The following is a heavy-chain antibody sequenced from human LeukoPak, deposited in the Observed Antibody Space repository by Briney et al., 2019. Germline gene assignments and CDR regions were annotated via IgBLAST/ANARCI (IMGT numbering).Heavy chain of an antibody. J-gene: IGHJ4*02. V-gene: IGHV2-5*01. Sequence: SGPTLVKPTQTLTLTCTFSGFSLSTSGVGVGWIRQPPGKALEWLALIYWNDDKRYSPSLKSRLTITKDTSKNQVVLTMTNMDPVDTATYYCARRTSSVRYCSSTSCYTEDYWGQGTLVTVSS. CDR1: GFSLSTSGVG. D-gene: IGHD2-2*02. CDR3: ARRTSSVRYCSSTSCYTEDY. CDR2: IYWNDDK.